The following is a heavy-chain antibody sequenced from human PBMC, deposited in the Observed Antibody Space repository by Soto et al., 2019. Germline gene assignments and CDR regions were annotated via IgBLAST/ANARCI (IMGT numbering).Heavy chain of an antibody. CDR2: ISYSGGT. CDR3: ARVPALYYFSDIGD. D-gene: IGHD2-2*01. CDR1: GCAISSYY. J-gene: IGHJ6*03. Sequence: ETLSLTFTVSGCAISSYYWSWIRQPPGKGLEWIGYISYSGGTNYNPSLKSRVTISLDASENQMSLKLSSVTAADTAVYFCARVPALYYFSDIGDGGKGTPVTVPS. V-gene: IGHV4-59*01.